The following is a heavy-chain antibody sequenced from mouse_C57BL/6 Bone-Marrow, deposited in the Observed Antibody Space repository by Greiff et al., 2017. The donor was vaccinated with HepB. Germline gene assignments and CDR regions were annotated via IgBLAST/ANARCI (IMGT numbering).Heavy chain of an antibody. V-gene: IGHV1-74*01. D-gene: IGHD1-1*01. J-gene: IGHJ3*01. CDR2: IHPSDSDT. CDR1: GYTFTSYW. Sequence: QVQLQQPGAELVKPGASVKVSCKASGYTFTSYWMHWVKQRPGQGLEWIGRIHPSDSDTNYNQKFKGKATLTVDKSSSTAYMQLSSLTSEDSAVYYCAIDPYYYGSSRFAYWGQGTLVTVSA. CDR3: AIDPYYYGSSRFAY.